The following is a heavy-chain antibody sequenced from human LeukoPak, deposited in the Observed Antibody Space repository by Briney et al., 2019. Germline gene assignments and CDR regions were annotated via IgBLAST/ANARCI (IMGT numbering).Heavy chain of an antibody. CDR3: AKDSYDSSGPHFDY. CDR2: ISGSGGST. D-gene: IGHD3-22*01. CDR1: GFTFSSYA. V-gene: IGHV3-23*01. J-gene: IGHJ4*02. Sequence: GGSLRLSCAASGFTFSSYAMSWVRQAPGKGLEWVSAISGSGGSTYYADSVKGRFTISRDNSKNTLYLQMNSLRAEDAAVYYCAKDSYDSSGPHFDYWGQGTLVTVSS.